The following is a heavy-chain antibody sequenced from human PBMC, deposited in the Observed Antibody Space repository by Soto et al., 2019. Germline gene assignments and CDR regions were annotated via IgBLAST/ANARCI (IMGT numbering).Heavy chain of an antibody. CDR1: GGTFSSYT. Sequence: QVQLVQSGAEVKKPGSSVKVSCKASGGTFSSYTISWLRQAPGQGLEWVGGIIPLFGTINYAQEFQGRLTIAAATSPSTAYMELTSLGSDDTAGYYCARKVASSDDAFDIWGQGTMVTVSS. CDR2: IIPLFGTI. CDR3: ARKVASSDDAFDI. J-gene: IGHJ3*02. V-gene: IGHV1-69*06.